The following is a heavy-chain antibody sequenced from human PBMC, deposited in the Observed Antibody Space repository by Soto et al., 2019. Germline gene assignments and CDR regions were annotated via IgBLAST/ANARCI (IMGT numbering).Heavy chain of an antibody. J-gene: IGHJ6*02. CDR2: INHSGST. D-gene: IGHD2-21*02. V-gene: IGHV4-34*01. Sequence: PSETLSLTCAVYGGSFSGYYWSWIRQPPGKGLEWIGEINHSGSTNYNPSLKSRVTISVDTSKNQFSLKLSSVTAADTAVYYCARASVVVVTAITAFYYYYGMVDWGQGRTVTVSS. CDR3: ARASVVVVTAITAFYYYYGMVD. CDR1: GGSFSGYY.